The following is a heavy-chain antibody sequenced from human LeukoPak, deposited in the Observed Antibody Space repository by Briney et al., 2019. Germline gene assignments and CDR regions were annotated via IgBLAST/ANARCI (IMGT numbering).Heavy chain of an antibody. D-gene: IGHD2-2*01. CDR3: ARAPRAYCSTTGSCFQDY. J-gene: IGHJ4*02. CDR2: ISSSGSTI. Sequence: GGSLRLSCAASGFTFSDYYMSWIRQAPGKGLEWVSYISSSGSTIYYADSVKGRFTISRDNAKNSLYLQMNSLRAEDTAVYYCARAPRAYCSTTGSCFQDYWGQGTLVTVSP. V-gene: IGHV3-11*01. CDR1: GFTFSDYY.